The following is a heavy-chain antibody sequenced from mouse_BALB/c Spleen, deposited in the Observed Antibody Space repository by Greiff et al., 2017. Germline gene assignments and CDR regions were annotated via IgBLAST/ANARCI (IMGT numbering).Heavy chain of an antibody. CDR2: ISSGSSTI. V-gene: IGHV5-17*02. CDR3: ARYYGYGFYAMDY. J-gene: IGHJ4*01. D-gene: IGHD1-2*01. Sequence: EVHLVESGGGLVQPGGSLKLSCAASGFTFSSFGMHWVRQAPEKGLEWVAYISSGSSTIYYADTVKGRFTISRDNPKNTLFLQMTSLRSEDTAMYYCARYYGYGFYAMDYWGQGTSVTVSS. CDR1: GFTFSSFG.